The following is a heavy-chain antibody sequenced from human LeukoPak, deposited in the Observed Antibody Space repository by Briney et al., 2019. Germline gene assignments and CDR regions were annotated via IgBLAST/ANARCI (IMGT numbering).Heavy chain of an antibody. CDR3: ARGTDPYTPFDY. J-gene: IGHJ4*02. CDR1: GFTVSSNY. D-gene: IGHD1-1*01. Sequence: GGSLRLSCAASGFTVSSNYMSWVRQAPGKGREGVSVIYSGGSTYYADSVKGRFTISRDNSKNTLYLQMNSLRAEDTAVYYCARGTDPYTPFDYWGQGTLVTVSS. V-gene: IGHV3-66*02. CDR2: IYSGGST.